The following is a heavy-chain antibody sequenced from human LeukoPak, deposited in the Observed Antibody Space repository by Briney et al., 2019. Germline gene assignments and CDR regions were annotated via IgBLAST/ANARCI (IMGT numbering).Heavy chain of an antibody. J-gene: IGHJ4*02. CDR1: GFTFCSYA. Sequence: PGGSLRLSCAASGFTFCSYAMCWLRQTPQKGLGWVSGISVTVDFTYYADSVKGRFTIARDNSRTTVYLQFNSLRADDTAVYYCAKSHITRYPLQYYFDLWGQGAQVIVSS. V-gene: IGHV3-23*01. CDR2: ISVTVDFT. CDR3: AKSHITRYPLQYYFDL. D-gene: IGHD2-21*01.